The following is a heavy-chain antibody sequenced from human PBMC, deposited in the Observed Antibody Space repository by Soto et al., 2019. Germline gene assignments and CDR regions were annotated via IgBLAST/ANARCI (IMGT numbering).Heavy chain of an antibody. CDR2: VSSSGNS. D-gene: IGHD2-8*01. J-gene: IGHJ4*02. CDR3: GGPLKSISWYFDT. CDR1: GDSTSMDSHY. Sequence: PSQTLSLTCTLSGDSTSMDSHYWNWIRQHPGKGLEWIGYVSSSGNSYYSPSLKRLVFMSVDTSKNLFSLKLSSVTAADTAIYYWGGPLKSISWYFDTWGQGTQVTVSS. V-gene: IGHV4-31*01.